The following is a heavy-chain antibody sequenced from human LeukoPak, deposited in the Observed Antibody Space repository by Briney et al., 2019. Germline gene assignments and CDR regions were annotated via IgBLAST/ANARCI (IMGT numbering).Heavy chain of an antibody. CDR3: ARALSWTTESYYYMDV. V-gene: IGHV1-8*01. J-gene: IGHJ6*03. D-gene: IGHD3/OR15-3a*01. CDR2: MNPNSGNI. CDR1: GYTFTSYD. Sequence: ASVKVSRKASGYTFTSYDINWVRQATGQGLEWMGWMNPNSGNIGYAQKFQGRVTMTKNTSITTAYMELSSLRSEDTAVYYCARALSWTTESYYYMDVWGKGTTVTVSS.